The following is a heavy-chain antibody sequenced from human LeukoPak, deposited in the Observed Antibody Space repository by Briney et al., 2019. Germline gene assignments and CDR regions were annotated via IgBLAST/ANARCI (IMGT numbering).Heavy chain of an antibody. Sequence: SETLSLTCPVSGGSISRYYWSWIRQPPGKGLEWIGYIYYSGSTNYNPSLKSRVTISLDTSQNQFSLKLSSVTAADTAVYFCARDYGDYFDYWGQGTLVTVSS. J-gene: IGHJ4*02. CDR2: IYYSGST. CDR3: ARDYGDYFDY. D-gene: IGHD4-17*01. CDR1: GGSISRYY. V-gene: IGHV4-59*01.